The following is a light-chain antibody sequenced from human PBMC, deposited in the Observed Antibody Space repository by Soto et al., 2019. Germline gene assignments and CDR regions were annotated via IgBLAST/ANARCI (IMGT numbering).Light chain of an antibody. V-gene: IGKV3-15*01. Sequence: EVVLTQSPGTLSLSPGDRAPLSCRASQSVSSNLAWYQQKPGQAPRLLIYGASTRATGIPARFSGSGSGTEFTLTISSLQSEDFAVYYCQQYNNSPLFGQGTKVDIK. CDR1: QSVSSN. CDR2: GAS. J-gene: IGKJ1*01. CDR3: QQYNNSPL.